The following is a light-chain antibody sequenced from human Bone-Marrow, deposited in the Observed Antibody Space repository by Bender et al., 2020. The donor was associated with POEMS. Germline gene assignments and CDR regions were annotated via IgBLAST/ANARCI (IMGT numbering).Light chain of an antibody. CDR3: AVWEDGVIGWV. V-gene: IGLV1-44*01. CDR2: SSH. J-gene: IGLJ3*02. Sequence: QSVLTQPPSASGTPGQRVTISCSGGSSNIGAHAVNWYQHLPGTAPKLLIYSSHRRPSEVPDRFSGSRSGTSASLAISGLQSEEEADYYCAVWEDGVIGWVFGGGTKLSVL. CDR1: SSNIGAHA.